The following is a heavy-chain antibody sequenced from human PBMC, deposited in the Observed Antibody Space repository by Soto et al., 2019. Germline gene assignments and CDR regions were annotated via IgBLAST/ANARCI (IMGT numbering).Heavy chain of an antibody. CDR3: ARGIRCSGGSCYHNWFDP. CDR2: MNPNSGNT. D-gene: IGHD2-15*01. J-gene: IGHJ5*02. Sequence: ASVKVSCKASRYTFTSYDINWVRQATGQGFEWMGWMNPNSGNTGYAQKFQGRVTMTRNTSISTAYMELSSLRSEDTAVYYCARGIRCSGGSCYHNWFDPWGQGTLVTVSS. V-gene: IGHV1-8*01. CDR1: RYTFTSYD.